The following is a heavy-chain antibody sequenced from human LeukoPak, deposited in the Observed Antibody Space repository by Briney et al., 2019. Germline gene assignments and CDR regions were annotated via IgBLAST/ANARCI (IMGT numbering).Heavy chain of an antibody. CDR1: GFTVSSNY. CDR2: IYSGGST. V-gene: IGHV3-53*01. Sequence: GSLRLSCAASGFTVSSNYMSWVRQAPGKGLEWVSVIYSGGSTYYADSVKGRFTISRDNSKDTLYLQMNNLRDEDTAVYYCARDENYSSDYWGQGTLVTVSS. J-gene: IGHJ4*02. CDR3: ARDENYSSDY. D-gene: IGHD1-7*01.